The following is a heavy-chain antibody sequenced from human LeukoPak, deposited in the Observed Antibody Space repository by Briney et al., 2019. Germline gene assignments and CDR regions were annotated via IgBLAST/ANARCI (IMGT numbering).Heavy chain of an antibody. CDR1: GYRFTSYW. CDR2: IYPGDSDT. V-gene: IGHV5-51*01. Sequence: RGESLKISCKGSGYRFTSYWIGWVRQMPGKGLEWMGIIYPGDSDTRYSPSFQGQVIISADKSISTAYLQWSSLKASDTAMYYCARHSIAVAGPFDYWGQGTLVTVSS. CDR3: ARHSIAVAGPFDY. J-gene: IGHJ4*02. D-gene: IGHD6-19*01.